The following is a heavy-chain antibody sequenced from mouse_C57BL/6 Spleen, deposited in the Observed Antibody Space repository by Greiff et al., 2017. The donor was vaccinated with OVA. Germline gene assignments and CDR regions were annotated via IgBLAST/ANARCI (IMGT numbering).Heavy chain of an antibody. CDR2: IYPGDGDT. CDR1: GYAFSSYW. CDR3: ARGFYYGNYLYYFDD. Sequence: VQLQQSGAELVKPGASVKISCKASGYAFSSYWMNWVKQRPGKGLEWIGQIYPGDGDTNYNGKFKGKATLTADKSSSTAYMQLSSLTSEDSAVYFCARGFYYGNYLYYFDDWGQGTTLTVSS. V-gene: IGHV1-80*01. J-gene: IGHJ2*01. D-gene: IGHD2-1*01.